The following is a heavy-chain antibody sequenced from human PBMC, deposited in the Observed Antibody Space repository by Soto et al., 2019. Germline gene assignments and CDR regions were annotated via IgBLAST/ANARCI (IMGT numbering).Heavy chain of an antibody. CDR1: GGSFSGYY. CDR3: ARGPGGKVPFDP. V-gene: IGHV4-34*01. D-gene: IGHD1-26*01. CDR2: INHSGST. Sequence: QVQLQQWGAGLLKPSETLSLTCAVYGGSFSGYYWSWIRQPPGKGLEWIGEINHSGSTNYNPSLKSRVTRAVYTSKNQFSLKLSSVTAADTAVYYCARGPGGKVPFDPWGQGTLVTVSS. J-gene: IGHJ5*02.